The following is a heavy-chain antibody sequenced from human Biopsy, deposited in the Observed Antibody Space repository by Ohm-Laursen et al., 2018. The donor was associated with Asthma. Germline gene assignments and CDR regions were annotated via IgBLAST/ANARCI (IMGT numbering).Heavy chain of an antibody. Sequence: SETLSLTCTVSGASIGSSSSHYWAWIRQPPGKGLEWIANIYYMGSTYYNPSLKSRVTISLDMSMNHLSLKLNSVTAADTAVYSCARLRIEGTSPYYFDYWGQGSLVTVSS. D-gene: IGHD2/OR15-2a*01. CDR2: IYYMGST. CDR1: GASIGSSSSHY. CDR3: ARLRIEGTSPYYFDY. J-gene: IGHJ4*02. V-gene: IGHV4-39*02.